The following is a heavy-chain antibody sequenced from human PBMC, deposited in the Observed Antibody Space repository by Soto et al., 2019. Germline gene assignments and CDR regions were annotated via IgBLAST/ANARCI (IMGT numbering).Heavy chain of an antibody. D-gene: IGHD3-10*01. CDR1: GFTFDDFS. Sequence: GVSLRLSCVASGFTFDDFSMHWVRQTPGGCLEWVSGITWNSGTIGYADSVKGRFTISRDNGKNPLYLQMNSLRPEDTALYYCATDHYGSTIYGMDVWGQGTTVTVSS. J-gene: IGHJ6*02. CDR2: ITWNSGTI. CDR3: ATDHYGSTIYGMDV. V-gene: IGHV3-9*01.